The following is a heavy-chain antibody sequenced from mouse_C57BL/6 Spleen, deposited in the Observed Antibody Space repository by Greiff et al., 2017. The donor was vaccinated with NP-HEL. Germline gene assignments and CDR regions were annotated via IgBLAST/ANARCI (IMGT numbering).Heavy chain of an antibody. Sequence: EVKVVESGGGLVKPGGSLKLSCAASGFTFSSYAMSWVRQTPEKRLEWVATISDGGSYTYYPDNVKGRFTISRDNAKNNLDLQMSHLKSEDTAMYYCARYDGYYSFDYWGQGTTLTVSS. J-gene: IGHJ2*01. D-gene: IGHD2-3*01. CDR3: ARYDGYYSFDY. V-gene: IGHV5-4*03. CDR2: ISDGGSYT. CDR1: GFTFSSYA.